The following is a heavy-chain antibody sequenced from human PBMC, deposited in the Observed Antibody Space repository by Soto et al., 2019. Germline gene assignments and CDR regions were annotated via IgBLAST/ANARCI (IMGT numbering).Heavy chain of an antibody. D-gene: IGHD4-17*01. CDR3: ASGSMTTVTQKTYQYGLDV. CDR2: IIPIFGTT. Sequence: NVSFLASGGTXSSYAIGLVRQAPGQGLEWMGGIIPIFGTTNYAQRFQGRVTITADKSTSTAYMEQSSLRFEYTAVYYCASGSMTTVTQKTYQYGLDVWGQGTTGTVS. CDR1: GGTXSSYA. J-gene: IGHJ6*02. V-gene: IGHV1-69*06.